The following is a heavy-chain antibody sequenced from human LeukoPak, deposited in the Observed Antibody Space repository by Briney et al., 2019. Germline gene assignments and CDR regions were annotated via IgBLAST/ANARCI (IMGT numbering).Heavy chain of an antibody. D-gene: IGHD3-22*01. CDR3: AKRGVVIRVILVGFHKEAYYFDS. CDR2: ISDRGGRT. Sequence: PGGSLRLSCVVSGITLSNYGMSWVRQAPGKGLEWVAGISDRGGRTNYADSVKGRFTISRDSPKNTLYLQMNSLRAEDTAVYFCAKRGVVIRVILVGFHKEAYYFDSWGQGALVTVSS. V-gene: IGHV3-23*01. CDR1: GITLSNYG. J-gene: IGHJ4*02.